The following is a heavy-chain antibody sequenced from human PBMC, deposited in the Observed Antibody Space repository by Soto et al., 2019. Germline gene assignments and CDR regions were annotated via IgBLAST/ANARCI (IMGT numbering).Heavy chain of an antibody. CDR1: GFTFDDYA. J-gene: IGHJ4*02. V-gene: IGHV3-9*01. CDR3: AKDTFGYLVATIPGY. Sequence: LRLSCAASGFTFDDYAMHWVRQAPGKGLEWVSGISWNSGSTYYADSVKGRFTISRDNSKNTLYLQMNSLRAEDTAVYYCAKDTFGYLVATIPGYWGQGTLVTVSS. D-gene: IGHD5-12*01. CDR2: ISWNSGST.